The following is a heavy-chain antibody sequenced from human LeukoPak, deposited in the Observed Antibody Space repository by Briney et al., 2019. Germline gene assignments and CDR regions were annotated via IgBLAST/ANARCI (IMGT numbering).Heavy chain of an antibody. CDR1: GSTFSSYW. J-gene: IGHJ4*02. CDR3: ARGSTVGD. V-gene: IGHV3-7*01. Sequence: GGSLRLSCAASGSTFSSYWMTWARQAPGKGLEWVANIKQDGSETHYVDSAKGRFTISRDNVKNSLFLQMNSLRAEDTAVYYCARGSTVGDWGQGTLVTVSS. CDR2: IKQDGSET. D-gene: IGHD1-1*01.